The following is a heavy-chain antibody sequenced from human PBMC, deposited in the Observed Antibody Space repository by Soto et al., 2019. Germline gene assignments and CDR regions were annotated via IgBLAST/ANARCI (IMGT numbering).Heavy chain of an antibody. V-gene: IGHV1-18*01. CDR3: VMVDNYVTPTPQDV. CDR2: ISPYTGNT. J-gene: IGHJ6*02. Sequence: VQLVQSGDEVKKPGASEKVSCKASGNIFVNYGIAWVRQAPRQGLEWMGWISPYTGNTHSASKVQGRLTMTTDTSTSTAYMDLGSLTSDDTAVYYCVMVDNYVTPTPQDVWGQGTTVTVSS. D-gene: IGHD3-16*01. CDR1: GNIFVNYG.